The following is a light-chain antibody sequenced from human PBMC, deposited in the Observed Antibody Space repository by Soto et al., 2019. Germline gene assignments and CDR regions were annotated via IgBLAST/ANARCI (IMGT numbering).Light chain of an antibody. CDR1: QNIGSY. V-gene: IGKV1-39*01. Sequence: DIQMTQSPSSLSASVGDSVSISCRASQNIGSYLNWYQHKPGKAPKILISGTSTLQTGVPPRFSGSGSVIHFALTISSLRAEDFATYYCQQTYSVPPTFRGGSNLEI. CDR3: QQTYSVPPT. J-gene: IGKJ4*01. CDR2: GTS.